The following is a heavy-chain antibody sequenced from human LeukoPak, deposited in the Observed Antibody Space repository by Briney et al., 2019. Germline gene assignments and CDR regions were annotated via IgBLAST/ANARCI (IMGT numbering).Heavy chain of an antibody. V-gene: IGHV4-39*01. CDR3: ARRSDTFDY. CDR2: IYYSGST. D-gene: IGHD6-19*01. J-gene: IGHJ4*02. CDR1: GGSISSSSYY. Sequence: SETLSLTCTVSGGSISSSSYYWGWIRQPPGKGLEWIGSIYYSGSTYYNPSLKSRVTISVDTSKNQFSLKLSSVTAADTAVYYCARRSDTFDYWGQGTLVTFSS.